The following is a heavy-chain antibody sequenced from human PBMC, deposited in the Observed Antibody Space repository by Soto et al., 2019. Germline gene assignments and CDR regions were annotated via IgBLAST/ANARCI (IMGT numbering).Heavy chain of an antibody. V-gene: IGHV1-8*01. Sequence: ASVKVSCKASGDTFTTYDINWVRQATGHGLEWMGWINPNSGNIGYAQRFQGRVTMTRDTAIRTAYMEVSSLRSDDTAVYYCARGRASGSYYLLDYWGQGTLVTDS. CDR2: INPNSGNI. CDR1: GDTFTTYD. J-gene: IGHJ4*02. D-gene: IGHD3-10*01. CDR3: ARGRASGSYYLLDY.